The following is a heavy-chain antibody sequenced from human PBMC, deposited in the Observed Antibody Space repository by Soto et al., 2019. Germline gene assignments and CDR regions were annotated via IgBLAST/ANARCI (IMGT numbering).Heavy chain of an antibody. J-gene: IGHJ6*02. CDR1: GFTFSSYS. V-gene: IGHV3-21*01. D-gene: IGHD3-3*01. Sequence: GGSLRLSCAASGFTFSSYSMNWVRQAPGKGLEWVSSISSSSSYIYYADSVKGRFTISRDNAKNSLYLQMNSLRAEDTAVYYGARDSLRFGYYYGMDVWGQGTTVTVSS. CDR2: ISSSSSYI. CDR3: ARDSLRFGYYYGMDV.